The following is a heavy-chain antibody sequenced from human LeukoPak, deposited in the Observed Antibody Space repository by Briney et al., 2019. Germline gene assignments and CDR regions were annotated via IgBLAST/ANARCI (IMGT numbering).Heavy chain of an antibody. D-gene: IGHD6-19*01. V-gene: IGHV1-2*02. CDR1: GYTFTGYY. J-gene: IGHJ5*02. CDR3: ARGRNIAVAGTRWFDP. Sequence: ASVKVSCKASGYTFTGYYMHWVRQAPGQGLEWMGGINPNSGGTNYAQKFQGRVTMTRDTSISTAYMELSRLRSDDTAVYYCARGRNIAVAGTRWFDPWGQGTLVTVSS. CDR2: INPNSGGT.